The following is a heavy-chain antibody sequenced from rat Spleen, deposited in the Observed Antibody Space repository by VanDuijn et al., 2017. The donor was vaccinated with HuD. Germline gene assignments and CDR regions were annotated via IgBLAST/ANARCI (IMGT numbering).Heavy chain of an antibody. CDR3: TSLRN. CDR1: GFSLISNS. J-gene: IGHJ2*01. Sequence: QVQLKESGPGLVQPSQTLSLVCTVSGFSLISNSVHWVRQPPGKGLEWMGVIWGNGDTNYNSALKSRLSISRDTSKSQVFLKMNSLQTEDTAIYFCTSLRNWGQGVMVTVSS. V-gene: IGHV2-13*01. CDR2: IWGNGDT. D-gene: IGHD1-11*01.